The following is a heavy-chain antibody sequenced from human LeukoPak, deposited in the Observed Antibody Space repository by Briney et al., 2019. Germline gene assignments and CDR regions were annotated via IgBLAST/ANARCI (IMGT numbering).Heavy chain of an antibody. V-gene: IGHV3-23*01. CDR2: ISGSGGST. CDR3: ATIVKDILTGATPGLPDN. D-gene: IGHD3-9*01. Sequence: QPGGSLRLSCAASGFTFSSYAMSWVRQAPGKGLEWVSAISGSGGSTYYADSVKGRFTISRDNSKNTPYLQMNSLRAEDTAVYYCATIVKDILTGATPGLPDNWGQGTVVIVSS. J-gene: IGHJ4*02. CDR1: GFTFSSYA.